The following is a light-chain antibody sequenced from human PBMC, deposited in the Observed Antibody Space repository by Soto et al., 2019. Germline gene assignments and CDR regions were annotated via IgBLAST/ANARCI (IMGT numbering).Light chain of an antibody. Sequence: EIVLTQSPGTLSLSPGERATLSCRASQSISSTFLAWYQHKPGQAPKVVMYGASRRATGIPDRFSGSGSGTDFTLTISRLEPEDFAVYYCQQYESSWTFGQGTKVEMK. CDR3: QQYESSWT. CDR1: QSISSTF. J-gene: IGKJ1*01. V-gene: IGKV3-20*01. CDR2: GAS.